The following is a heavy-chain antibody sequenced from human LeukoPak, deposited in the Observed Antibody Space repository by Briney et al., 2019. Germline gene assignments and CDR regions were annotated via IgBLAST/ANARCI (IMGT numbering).Heavy chain of an antibody. J-gene: IGHJ4*02. V-gene: IGHV3-53*01. CDR1: GFTVSSNY. CDR2: IYSGGST. D-gene: IGHD1-26*01. CDR3: ASPSGSYPEGFDY. Sequence: GGSLRLSCAASGFTVSSNYMSWVRQAPEKGLEWVSVIYSGGSTYYADSVKGRFTISRDNSKNTLYLQMNSLRAEDTAVYYCASPSGSYPEGFDYWGQGTLVTVSS.